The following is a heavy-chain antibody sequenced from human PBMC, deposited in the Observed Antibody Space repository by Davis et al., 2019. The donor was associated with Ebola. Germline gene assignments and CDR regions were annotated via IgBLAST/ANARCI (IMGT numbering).Heavy chain of an antibody. V-gene: IGHV3-21*01. J-gene: IGHJ6*03. CDR1: GFTFSSYS. D-gene: IGHD2-2*01. CDR3: ARDEPISCSSTSCYWNYYYYMDV. Sequence: PGGSLRLSCAASGFTFSSYSMNWVRQAPGKGLEWVSSISSSSSYIYYADSVRGRFTISRDNAKNSLYLQMNSLRAEDTAVYYCARDEPISCSSTSCYWNYYYYMDVWGKGTTVTVSS. CDR2: ISSSSSYI.